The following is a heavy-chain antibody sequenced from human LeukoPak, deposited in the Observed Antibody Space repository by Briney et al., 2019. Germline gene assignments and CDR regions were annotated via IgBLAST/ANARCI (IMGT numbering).Heavy chain of an antibody. CDR3: ARGKLYYYDSSGYPRTYYFDY. Sequence: PSETLSLTCAVYGGSFSGYYWSWIRQPPGKGLQWIGEIDHSRSTNYNPSLKSRVTISVDTSKNQFSLKLSSVTAADTAVYYCARGKLYYYDSSGYPRTYYFDYWGQGTLVTVSS. D-gene: IGHD3-22*01. CDR1: GGSFSGYY. V-gene: IGHV4-34*01. J-gene: IGHJ4*02. CDR2: IDHSRST.